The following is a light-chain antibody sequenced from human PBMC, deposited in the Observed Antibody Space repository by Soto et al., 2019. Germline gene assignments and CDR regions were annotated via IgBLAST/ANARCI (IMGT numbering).Light chain of an antibody. Sequence: EIVMTQSPATLSVSPGERATLSCRASQSVSSKLAWYQQKPGQGPRLLIYGASTRATGIPARFSGSGSGTESTLTISSLQSEDFAVYYYQHYSTWLWTFGQGTKVEIK. CDR3: QHYSTWLWT. J-gene: IGKJ1*01. CDR2: GAS. CDR1: QSVSSK. V-gene: IGKV3-15*01.